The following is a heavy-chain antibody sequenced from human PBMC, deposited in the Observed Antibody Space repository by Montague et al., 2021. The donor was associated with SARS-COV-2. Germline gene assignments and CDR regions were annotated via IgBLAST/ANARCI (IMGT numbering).Heavy chain of an antibody. D-gene: IGHD3-16*01. CDR3: AREEASDYPDAFDL. CDR2: IKNDGRTT. J-gene: IGHJ3*01. V-gene: IGHV3-74*01. Sequence: SLRLSLSASGFEFSRYWIHWVRQAPGKGLVRLSSIKNDGRTTGYADSVKGRFTISRDNAKNTVYLRINSVTVDDTALYYCAREEASDYPDAFDLWGQGTLVTVSS. CDR1: GFEFSRYW.